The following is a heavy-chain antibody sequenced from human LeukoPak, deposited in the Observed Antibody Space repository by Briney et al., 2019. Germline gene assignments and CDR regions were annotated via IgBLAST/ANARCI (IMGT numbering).Heavy chain of an antibody. V-gene: IGHV3-7*01. Sequence: GGSLRLSCAASGFTFNTYWMNWVRQAPGERLEWVASMNQDGTEKYYVDSVKGRFTISRDNAKNSLYLQMDSLRAEDTAVYYCARDQPNGMDVWGQGTTVTVSS. CDR3: ARDQPNGMDV. CDR2: MNQDGTEK. D-gene: IGHD2-2*01. CDR1: GFTFNTYW. J-gene: IGHJ6*02.